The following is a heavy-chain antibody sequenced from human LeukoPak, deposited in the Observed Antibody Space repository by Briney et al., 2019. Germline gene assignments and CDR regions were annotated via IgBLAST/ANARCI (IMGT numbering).Heavy chain of an antibody. V-gene: IGHV4-39*07. D-gene: IGHD3-3*01. CDR2: IYYSGST. CDR1: GGSISSSSYY. Sequence: SETLSLTCIVSGGSISSSSYYWGWIRQPPGKGLEWIGSIYYSGSTYYNPSLKSRVTISVDTSKNQFSLKLSSVTAADTAVYYCARVAPYYDFWSGYYSGGLLQYYFDYWGQGTLVTVSS. J-gene: IGHJ4*02. CDR3: ARVAPYYDFWSGYYSGGLLQYYFDY.